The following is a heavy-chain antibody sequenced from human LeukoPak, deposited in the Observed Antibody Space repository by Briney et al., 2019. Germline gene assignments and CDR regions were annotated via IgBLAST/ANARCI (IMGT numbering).Heavy chain of an antibody. J-gene: IGHJ4*02. D-gene: IGHD5-18*01. V-gene: IGHV4-34*01. CDR1: GGSFSGYY. CDR3: ARIDSYGYTYYFDY. Sequence: PSETLSLTCAVYGGSFSGYYWSWIRQPPGKGLEWIGEINHSGSTNYNPSLKSRVTISVDTSKNQFSLKLSSVTAADTAVYYCARIDSYGYTYYFDYWGQGTLVTVSS. CDR2: INHSGST.